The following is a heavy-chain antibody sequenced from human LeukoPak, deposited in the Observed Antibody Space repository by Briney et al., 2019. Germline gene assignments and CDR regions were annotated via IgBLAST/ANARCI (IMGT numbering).Heavy chain of an antibody. V-gene: IGHV3-30*03. CDR3: ARGFLGDAFDI. D-gene: IGHD3-3*01. J-gene: IGHJ3*02. CDR1: GFTFSSYA. Sequence: GGSLRLSCAASGFTFSSYAMHWVRQAPGKGLEWVAVILHDGSNKQYADSVKGRFTISRDNSKNTLYLQINSLRAEDTAVYYCARGFLGDAFDIWGQGTMVTVSS. CDR2: ILHDGSNK.